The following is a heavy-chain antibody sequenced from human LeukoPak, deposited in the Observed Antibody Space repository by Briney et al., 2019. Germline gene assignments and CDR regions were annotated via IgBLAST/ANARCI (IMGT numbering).Heavy chain of an antibody. D-gene: IGHD1-26*01. CDR1: GYTFTGYY. V-gene: IGHV1-2*02. Sequence: GSSVKVSCKASGYTFTGYYMHWVRQAPGQGREWMGWINPNSGGTNYAQKFQGRVTMTRDTSISKAYMELSRLRSDDTAVYYCASLFARGSYYVHYWGQGTMVTVSS. CDR2: INPNSGGT. J-gene: IGHJ4*02. CDR3: ASLFARGSYYVHY.